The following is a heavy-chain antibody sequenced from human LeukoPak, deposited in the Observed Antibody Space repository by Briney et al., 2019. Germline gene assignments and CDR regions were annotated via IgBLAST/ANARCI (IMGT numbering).Heavy chain of an antibody. V-gene: IGHV1-18*01. D-gene: IGHD3-9*01. Sequence: GASVRVSCKTSGYTFTSYGITWVRQAPGQGLEWMGWISGYNGNTNYAQKVQGRVTMTTDTSTSTAYMELRSLRSDDTAVYYCARSPHILTGEKFEYWGQGTRVTVSS. CDR1: GYTFTSYG. J-gene: IGHJ4*02. CDR2: ISGYNGNT. CDR3: ARSPHILTGEKFEY.